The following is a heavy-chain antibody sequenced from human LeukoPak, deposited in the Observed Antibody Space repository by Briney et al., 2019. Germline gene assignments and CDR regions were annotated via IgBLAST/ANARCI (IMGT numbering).Heavy chain of an antibody. Sequence: PSETLSLTCTVSGGSISSSSYYWGWIRQPPGKGLEWIGSIYYSGSTYYNPSLKSRVTISVDTSKNQFSLKLSSVTAADTAVYYCARLPPGGGWRNYYYYMDVWGKGTTVTASS. V-gene: IGHV4-39*01. J-gene: IGHJ6*03. CDR1: GGSISSSSYY. D-gene: IGHD2-8*02. CDR3: ARLPPGGGWRNYYYYMDV. CDR2: IYYSGST.